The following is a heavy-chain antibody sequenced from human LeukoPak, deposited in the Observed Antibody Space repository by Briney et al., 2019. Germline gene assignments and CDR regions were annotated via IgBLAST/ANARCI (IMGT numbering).Heavy chain of an antibody. CDR1: GYTFTGYY. D-gene: IGHD6-13*01. J-gene: IGHJ4*02. Sequence: ASVKVSCKTSGYTFTGYYMHWVRQAPGQGLEWMGWINPNSGGANYAQKFQGRVTMTRDTSISTAYMEPSRLRSDDTAVYYCAYSSSWTKVDYWGQGTLVTVSS. CDR2: INPNSGGA. CDR3: AYSSSWTKVDY. V-gene: IGHV1-2*02.